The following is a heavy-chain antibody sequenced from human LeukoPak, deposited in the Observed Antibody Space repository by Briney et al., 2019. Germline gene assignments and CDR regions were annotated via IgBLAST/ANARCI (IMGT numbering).Heavy chain of an antibody. CDR1: GYTFTSYG. Sequence: GASVKVSCKASGYTFTSYGISWVRQAPGQGLEWMGWISAYNGNTNYAQKLQGRVTMTTDTSTSTAYMELRSLRSEDTAVYYCAREGYCSGGSCLIRFDYWGQGTLVTVSS. CDR2: ISAYNGNT. CDR3: AREGYCSGGSCLIRFDY. J-gene: IGHJ4*02. V-gene: IGHV1-18*01. D-gene: IGHD2-15*01.